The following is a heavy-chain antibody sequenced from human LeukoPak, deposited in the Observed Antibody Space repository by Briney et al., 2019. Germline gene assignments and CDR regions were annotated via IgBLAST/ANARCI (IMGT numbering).Heavy chain of an antibody. CDR3: ARESSGWYWRFDP. CDR2: INAGNGNT. Sequence: EASVKVSCKASGYTFTSYAMHWVRQAPGQRLEWMGWINAGNGNTKYSQKFQGRVTITRDTSASTAYMELSSLRSEDTAVYYCARESSGWYWRFDPWGQGTLVTVSS. J-gene: IGHJ5*02. V-gene: IGHV1-3*01. CDR1: GYTFTSYA. D-gene: IGHD6-19*01.